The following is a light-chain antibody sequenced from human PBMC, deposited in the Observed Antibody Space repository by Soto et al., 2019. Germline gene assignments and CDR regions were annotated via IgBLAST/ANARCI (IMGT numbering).Light chain of an antibody. Sequence: EIEMTQSPLSLPVTPGEPASISCRSSQSLLFRNGNTHLDWYLQKPGQSPQLLMYLGTNRASGVPDRFSGSGTGTDFTLKISRVEAEDVGVYYCMQTLRIPHTFGQGTKLEI. CDR1: QSLLFRNGNTH. J-gene: IGKJ2*01. V-gene: IGKV2-28*01. CDR3: MQTLRIPHT. CDR2: LGT.